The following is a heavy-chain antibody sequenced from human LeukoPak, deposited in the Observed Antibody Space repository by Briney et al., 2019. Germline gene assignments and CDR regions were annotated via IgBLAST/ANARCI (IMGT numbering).Heavy chain of an antibody. CDR1: GFTFSSYS. CDR2: ISSSSSYI. Sequence: GGSLRLSCAASGFTFSSYSMNWVRQAPGKGLEWVSSISSSSSYIYYADSVKDRFTISRDNAKNSLYLQMNSLRAEDTAVYYCARASLDIVVVVAATYGMDVWGKGTTVTVSS. CDR3: ARASLDIVVVVAATYGMDV. J-gene: IGHJ6*04. D-gene: IGHD2-15*01. V-gene: IGHV3-21*01.